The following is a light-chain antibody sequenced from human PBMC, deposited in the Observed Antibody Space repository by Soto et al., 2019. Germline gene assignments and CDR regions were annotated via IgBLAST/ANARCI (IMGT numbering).Light chain of an antibody. CDR1: QSIVSW. Sequence: DIQMTQSPSTLSASVADRFNMTCRASQSIVSWGVGYQQQPGKGAKLLMNNVANLESGVPSRISGSGSGTEFTLTISSLQPDDFATYYCLQFNTFPWTFGQGTKVDIK. V-gene: IGKV1-5*03. CDR3: LQFNTFPWT. CDR2: NVA. J-gene: IGKJ1*01.